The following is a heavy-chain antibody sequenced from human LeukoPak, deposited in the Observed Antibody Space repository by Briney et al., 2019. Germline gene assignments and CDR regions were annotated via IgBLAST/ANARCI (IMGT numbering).Heavy chain of an antibody. J-gene: IGHJ3*02. Sequence: GGSLRLSCAASGFTFSSYSMNWVRQAPGKGLEWVSYISSSSSTIYYADSVKGRFTISRDNAKNSLYLQMNSLRAEDMALYYCAKDNGRYGELLRGGDAFDIWGQGTMVTVSS. D-gene: IGHD4-17*01. V-gene: IGHV3-48*04. CDR1: GFTFSSYS. CDR3: AKDNGRYGELLRGGDAFDI. CDR2: ISSSSSTI.